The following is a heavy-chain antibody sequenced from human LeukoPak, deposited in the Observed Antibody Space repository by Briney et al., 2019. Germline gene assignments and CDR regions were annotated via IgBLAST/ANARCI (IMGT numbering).Heavy chain of an antibody. CDR2: IYHSGST. Sequence: PSETLSLTCTVSGGSISSYYWSWIRQPPGKGLEWIGEIYHSGSTNYNPSLKSRVTISVDKSKNQFSLKLSSVTAADTAVYYCARLAGYSSGWYYYYYMDVWGKGTTVTVSS. CDR1: GGSISSYY. J-gene: IGHJ6*03. CDR3: ARLAGYSSGWYYYYYMDV. D-gene: IGHD6-19*01. V-gene: IGHV4-59*12.